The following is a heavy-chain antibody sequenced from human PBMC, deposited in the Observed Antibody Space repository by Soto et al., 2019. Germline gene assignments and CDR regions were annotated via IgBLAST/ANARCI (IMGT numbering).Heavy chain of an antibody. V-gene: IGHV4-30-4*01. Sequence: QVQLQESGPGLVKPSQTLSLTCSVSGGSISSGDYYWSWIRQPRGKGLEWIGYIYYSGSTYYNPSLKSRVTISVDTSKNQFSLKLSSVTAADTAVYYCARAPHKGWLRSPFDYWGQGTLVTVSS. CDR1: GGSISSGDYY. D-gene: IGHD5-12*01. CDR3: ARAPHKGWLRSPFDY. J-gene: IGHJ4*02. CDR2: IYYSGST.